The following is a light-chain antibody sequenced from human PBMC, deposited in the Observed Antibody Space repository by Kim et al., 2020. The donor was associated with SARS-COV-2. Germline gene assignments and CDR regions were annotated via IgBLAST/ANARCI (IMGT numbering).Light chain of an antibody. J-gene: IGKJ1*01. CDR2: GAS. CDR1: QSVSSSY. CDR3: QQYGSSPRT. V-gene: IGKV3-20*01. Sequence: SPGERATLSCRASQSVSSSYLAWYQLKPGQAPRRLIYGASSRATGIPDRFSGSGSGTDSTLTISRLEPEDFVVYYCQQYGSSPRTFGQGTKVDIK.